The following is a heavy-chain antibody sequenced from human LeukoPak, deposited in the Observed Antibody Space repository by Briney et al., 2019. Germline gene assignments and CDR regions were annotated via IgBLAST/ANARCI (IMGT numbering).Heavy chain of an antibody. CDR2: MYPDDSDI. D-gene: IGHD6-13*01. CDR1: GYDFPTSW. V-gene: IGHV5-51*01. Sequence: GESLKISCKGSGYDFPTSWIGWVRQMPGKGLEWMGIMYPDDSDIRYSPSFQGQVTISADKSISAAYLQWSSLKASDTAMYYCARLKQQLVLYYFDYWGQGTLVTVSS. J-gene: IGHJ4*02. CDR3: ARLKQQLVLYYFDY.